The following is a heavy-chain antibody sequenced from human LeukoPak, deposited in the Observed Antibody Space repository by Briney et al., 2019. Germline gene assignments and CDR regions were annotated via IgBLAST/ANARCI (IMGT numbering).Heavy chain of an antibody. CDR3: ARISGWYGWFDP. J-gene: IGHJ5*02. V-gene: IGHV1-2*02. CDR2: TNPNSGGT. D-gene: IGHD6-19*01. Sequence: ASVKVSCKASGYTFTGYYMHWVRQAPGQGLEWMGWTNPNSGGTNYAQKFQGRVTMTRGTSISTAYMELSRLRSDDTAVYYCARISGWYGWFDPWGQGTLVTVSS. CDR1: GYTFTGYY.